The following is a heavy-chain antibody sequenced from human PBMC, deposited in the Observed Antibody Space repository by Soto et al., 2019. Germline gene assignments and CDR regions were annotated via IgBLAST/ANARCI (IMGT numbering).Heavy chain of an antibody. CDR1: GYSFTSYW. J-gene: IGHJ6*02. D-gene: IGHD7-27*01. Sequence: EVQLVQSGAEVKKPGESLKISCKGSGYSFTSYWIGWVRQMPGKGLEWMGIIYPGDSDTRYSPSFQGQVTISADKSISTAYLQWSSLKASDTAMYYCARLLGGELGIPFHYYYYGMDVWGQGTTVTVSS. V-gene: IGHV5-51*01. CDR3: ARLLGGELGIPFHYYYYGMDV. CDR2: IYPGDSDT.